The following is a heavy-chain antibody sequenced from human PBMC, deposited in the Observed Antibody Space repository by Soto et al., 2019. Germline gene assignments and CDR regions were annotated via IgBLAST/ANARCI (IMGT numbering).Heavy chain of an antibody. D-gene: IGHD3-10*01. CDR2: IIPSLGIA. CDR1: AGTFSSYT. V-gene: IGHV1-69*02. CDR3: ARAGPVVSGSASLRAFDI. J-gene: IGHJ3*02. Sequence: QVQLVQSGAEVKKPGSSVTVSCKASAGTFSSYTISWERLAPVQGLEWMGRIIPSLGIANYAQQFQGRVTIPADKYRRTAYMELSSLRSEDTAVYYCARAGPVVSGSASLRAFDIWGQGTMVTVS.